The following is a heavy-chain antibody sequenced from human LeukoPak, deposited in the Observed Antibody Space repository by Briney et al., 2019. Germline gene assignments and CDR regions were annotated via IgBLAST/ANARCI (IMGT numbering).Heavy chain of an antibody. J-gene: IGHJ4*02. CDR1: GYTLTELS. Sequence: VASVKVSCKVSGYTLTELSMHWVRQAPGKGLEWMGGFDPEDGETIYAQKFQGRVTITADESTSTAYMELSSLRSEDTAVYYCARGKSNRYYFDYWGQGTLVTVSS. CDR3: ARGKSNRYYFDY. CDR2: FDPEDGET. D-gene: IGHD1-14*01. V-gene: IGHV1-24*01.